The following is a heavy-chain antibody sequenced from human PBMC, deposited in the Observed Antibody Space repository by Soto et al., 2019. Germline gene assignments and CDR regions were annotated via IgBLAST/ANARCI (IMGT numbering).Heavy chain of an antibody. Sequence: PGGSLRLSCAASGFAFSSYWMSWVRQAPGKRLEWVANIKQDGSEKYYVDSVKGRFTISRDNAKNSLYLQMNSLRAEDTAVYYCARGLTGTTYAFDIWGQGTMVTVSS. CDR1: GFAFSSYW. D-gene: IGHD1-20*01. CDR3: ARGLTGTTYAFDI. CDR2: IKQDGSEK. J-gene: IGHJ3*02. V-gene: IGHV3-7*01.